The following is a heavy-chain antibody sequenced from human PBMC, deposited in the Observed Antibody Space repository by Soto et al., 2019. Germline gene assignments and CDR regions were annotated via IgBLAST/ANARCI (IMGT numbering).Heavy chain of an antibody. CDR3: ARVWGYYFDY. CDR2: VYYNGAT. Sequence: SETLSLTCTVSGGSISSYFWSWIRQPPGKGLEWIGYVYYNGATSYNPSLKSRVTISLDTSKNQFSLKLSSVTAADTAVYYCARVWGYYFDYWGQGTLVTVSS. CDR1: GGSISSYF. V-gene: IGHV4-59*01. J-gene: IGHJ4*02. D-gene: IGHD3-10*01.